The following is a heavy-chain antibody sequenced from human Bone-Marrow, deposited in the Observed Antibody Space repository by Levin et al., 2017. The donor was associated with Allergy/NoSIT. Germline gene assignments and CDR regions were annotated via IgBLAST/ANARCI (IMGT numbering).Heavy chain of an antibody. CDR1: EYSFSNYW. CDR2: IFPGDSDT. CDR3: ARTYFYDGSDAFEI. Sequence: LGESLKISCKGSEYSFSNYWIAWVRQMPGKGLEWMGIIFPGDSDTRYSPSFQGQVTISADKSNSTAYLQWSSLKASDTAMYYCARTYFYDGSDAFEIWGQGTVVIVSS. J-gene: IGHJ3*02. D-gene: IGHD3-22*01. V-gene: IGHV5-51*01.